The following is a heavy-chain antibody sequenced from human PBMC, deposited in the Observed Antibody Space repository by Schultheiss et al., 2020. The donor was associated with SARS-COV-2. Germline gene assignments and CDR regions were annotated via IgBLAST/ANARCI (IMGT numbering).Heavy chain of an antibody. V-gene: IGHV1-46*01. CDR2: INPSGGST. CDR3: AKDRNWGTFEY. CDR1: GYTFTSYY. D-gene: IGHD7-27*01. J-gene: IGHJ4*02. Sequence: ASVKVSCKASGYTFTSYYMHWVRQAPGQGLELMGIINPSGGSTSYAQKFQGRVTMTRDTSTSTVYMELSSLRSEDTAVYFCAKDRNWGTFEYWGQGTLVTVSS.